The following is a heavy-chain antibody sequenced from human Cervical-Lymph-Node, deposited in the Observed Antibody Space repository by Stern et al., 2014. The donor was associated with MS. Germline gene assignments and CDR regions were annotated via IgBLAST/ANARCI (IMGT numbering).Heavy chain of an antibody. D-gene: IGHD6-13*01. CDR2: ISSSSSYI. J-gene: IGHJ4*02. CDR1: GFTFSSYS. V-gene: IGHV3-21*01. CDR3: ASDTGIAAALDY. Sequence: EMQLVESGGGLVKTGGSLRLSCAASGFTFSSYSMNWVRQAPGKGLEWVSSISSSSSYIYYADSVKVRFTISRDNAKNSLYLQMNSLRAEDTAVYYCASDTGIAAALDYWGQGTLVTVSS.